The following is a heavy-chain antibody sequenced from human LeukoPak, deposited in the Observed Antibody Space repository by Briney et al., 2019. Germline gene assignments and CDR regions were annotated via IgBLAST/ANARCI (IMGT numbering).Heavy chain of an antibody. CDR1: GYSFTSYW. D-gene: IGHD2-21*02. CDR2: IYPGDSDT. Sequence: GESLKISCKGSGYSFTSYWIGWVRQMPGKGLEWMGSIYPGDSDTRYSPSFQGQVTIAAGKSISTAYLQWNSLKASDTAIYYCAYSRRAHCGGDCSAFDIWGQGTMVTVSS. CDR3: AYSRRAHCGGDCSAFDI. V-gene: IGHV5-51*01. J-gene: IGHJ3*02.